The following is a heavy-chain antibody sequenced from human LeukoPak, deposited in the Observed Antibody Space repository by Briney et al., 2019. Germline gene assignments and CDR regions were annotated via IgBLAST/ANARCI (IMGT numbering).Heavy chain of an antibody. CDR3: ARDLVGAVPYGMDV. J-gene: IGHJ6*02. V-gene: IGHV3-30*03. D-gene: IGHD1-26*01. CDR2: ISYDGSNK. CDR1: GFTFSSYG. Sequence: GGSLRLSCAASGFTFSSYGMHWVRQAPGKGLEWVAVISYDGSNKYYADSVKGRFTISRDNSKNTLYLQMNSLRAEDTAVYYCARDLVGAVPYGMDVWGQGTTVTVSS.